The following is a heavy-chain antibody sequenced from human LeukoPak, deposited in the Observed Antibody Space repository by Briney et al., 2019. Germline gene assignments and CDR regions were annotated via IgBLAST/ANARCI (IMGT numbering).Heavy chain of an antibody. V-gene: IGHV3-11*03. CDR1: GFGFSDYY. J-gene: IGHJ4*02. CDR3: ARHPDGSLSLYY. CDR2: ISSSGSHT. D-gene: IGHD1-26*01. Sequence: GGSLRLSCVASGFGFSDYYMSWSRQAPGKGLEWVSYISSSGSHTNYADSVTGRFTISRNNAKKSLHLQMNSLRAEDTAVYYCARHPDGSLSLYYWGQGTLVTVSS.